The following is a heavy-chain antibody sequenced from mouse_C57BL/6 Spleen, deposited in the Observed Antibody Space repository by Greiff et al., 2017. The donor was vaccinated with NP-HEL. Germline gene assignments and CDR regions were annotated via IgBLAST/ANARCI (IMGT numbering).Heavy chain of an antibody. V-gene: IGHV1-50*01. CDR1: GYTFTSYW. J-gene: IGHJ4*01. CDR3: ATTTVVAPYYAMDY. CDR2: IDPSDSYT. D-gene: IGHD1-1*01. Sequence: VQLQQSGAELVKPGASVKLSCKASGYTFTSYWMQWVKQRPGQGLEWIGEIDPSDSYTNYNQKFKGKATLTVDTSSSTAYMQLSSLTSEDSAVYYCATTTVVAPYYAMDYWGQGTSVTVSS.